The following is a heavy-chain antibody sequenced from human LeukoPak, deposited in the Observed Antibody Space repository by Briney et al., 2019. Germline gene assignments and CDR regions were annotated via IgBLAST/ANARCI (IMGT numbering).Heavy chain of an antibody. CDR1: GFTFSDYY. J-gene: IGHJ5*02. CDR3: ARVISSSSSGGDWFDP. V-gene: IGHV3-11*01. D-gene: IGHD6-6*01. CDR2: ISSSGSTI. Sequence: PGGSLRLSCAASGFTFSDYYMSWIRQAPGKGPEWVSYISSSGSTIYYADSVKGRFTISRDNAKNSLYLQMNSLRAEDTAVYYCARVISSSSSGGDWFDPWGQGTLVTVSS.